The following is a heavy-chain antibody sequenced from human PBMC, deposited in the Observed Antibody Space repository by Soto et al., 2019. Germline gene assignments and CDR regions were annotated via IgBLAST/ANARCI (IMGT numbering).Heavy chain of an antibody. CDR1: GYTFTSYA. CDR3: ARDASSWYASRGGDGYYYYYYGMDV. CDR2: INAGNGNT. V-gene: IGHV1-3*01. J-gene: IGHJ6*02. D-gene: IGHD6-13*01. Sequence: GASVKVSCKASGYTFTSYAMHWVRQAPGQRLEWMGWINAGNGNTKYSQKFQGRVTITRDTSASTAYMELSSLRSEDTAVYYCARDASSWYASRGGDGYYYYYYGMDVWGQGTRVTVSS.